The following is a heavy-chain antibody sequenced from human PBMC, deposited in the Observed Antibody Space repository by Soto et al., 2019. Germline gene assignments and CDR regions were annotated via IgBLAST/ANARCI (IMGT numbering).Heavy chain of an antibody. CDR3: ARRWGDXFDY. V-gene: IGHV4-59*08. Sequence: PSETLSLTCTVSGGSISSYYWSWIRQPPGKGLEWIGYIYYSGSTNYNPSLKSRVTISVDTSKNQFSLKLSSVTAADTAVYYCARRWGDXFDYWGQGTLVTVSS. D-gene: IGHD3-16*01. CDR1: GGSISSYY. J-gene: IGHJ4*02. CDR2: IYYSGST.